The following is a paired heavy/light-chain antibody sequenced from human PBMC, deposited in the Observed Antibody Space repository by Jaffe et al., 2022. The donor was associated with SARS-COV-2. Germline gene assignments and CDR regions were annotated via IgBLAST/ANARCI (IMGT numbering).Light chain of an antibody. CDR3: QQYNDYPLT. Sequence: DIQMTQSPSTLSTSVGDRVTITCRASQSIGDLLAWYQQKPGKAPNLLIYKASTLKSGVPSRFSGSGSGTEFTLTISSLQPDDFATYYCQQYNDYPLTFGGGTKVEIK. CDR2: KAS. V-gene: IGKV1-5*03. J-gene: IGKJ4*01. CDR1: QSIGDL.
Heavy chain of an antibody. V-gene: IGHV3-72*01. Sequence: EVQLVESGGALVQPGGSLRLSCAASGFIFSDHYMDWVRQAPGKGLEWVGRIRNKPRGYTTEYAASVKGRFTISRDDSKNSLYLQMSTLETEDTALYYCVRGASDIYSGYYHALDVWGQGIMVTVSS. J-gene: IGHJ6*02. CDR3: VRGASDIYSGYYHALDV. CDR1: GFIFSDHY. CDR2: IRNKPRGYTT. D-gene: IGHD1-26*01.